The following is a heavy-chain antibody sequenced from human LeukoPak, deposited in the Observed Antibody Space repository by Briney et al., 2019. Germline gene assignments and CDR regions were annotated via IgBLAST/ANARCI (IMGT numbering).Heavy chain of an antibody. CDR2: IYYSGST. Sequence: SGTLSLTCGVSGGSISGTNWWSWVRQHPGKGLEWIGYIYYSGSTSYNPSLKSRPTISVDTSKNQFSLKLRSVTAADTAVYYCARGVSVYYDSSGYYYFDYWGQGTLVTVSS. D-gene: IGHD3-22*01. J-gene: IGHJ4*02. CDR3: ARGVSVYYDSSGYYYFDY. CDR1: GGSISGTNW. V-gene: IGHV4-31*11.